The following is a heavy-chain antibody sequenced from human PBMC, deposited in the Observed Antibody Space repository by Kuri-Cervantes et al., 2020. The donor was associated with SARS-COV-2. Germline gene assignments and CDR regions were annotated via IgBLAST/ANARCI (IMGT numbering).Heavy chain of an antibody. CDR2: ISSSSSTI. CDR1: GFTFSSYS. J-gene: IGHJ4*02. V-gene: IGHV3-48*01. D-gene: IGHD6-13*01. Sequence: GEALKISCAASGFTFSSYSMNWVRQAPGKGLEWVSYISSSSSTIYYADSVKGRFTISRDNAKNSLYLQMNSLRAEDTAVYYCARDPHSTPGGYWGQGTLVTVSS. CDR3: ARDPHSTPGGY.